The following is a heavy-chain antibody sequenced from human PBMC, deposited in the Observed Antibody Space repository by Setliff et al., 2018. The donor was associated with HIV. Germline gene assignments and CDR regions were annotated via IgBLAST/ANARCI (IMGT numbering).Heavy chain of an antibody. V-gene: IGHV5-51*01. CDR2: IHPGDFVT. J-gene: IGHJ4*02. CDR1: GYSFTNYW. CDR3: ATRLVGYSGLTY. D-gene: IGHD5-12*01. Sequence: PGESLKISCQASGYSFTNYWIGWVRQMPGKGLEWIGVIHPGDFVTRYGPSFQGQVFISADRSITTAYLQWDSLKASDTATYYCATRLVGYSGLTYWGQGTLVTVSS.